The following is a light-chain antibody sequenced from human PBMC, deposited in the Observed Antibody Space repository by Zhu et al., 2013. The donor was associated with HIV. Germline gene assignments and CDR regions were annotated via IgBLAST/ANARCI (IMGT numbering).Light chain of an antibody. CDR1: QSVGNNY. J-gene: IGKJ2*01. Sequence: IVLTQSPGTLSLSAGERATLSCRASQSVGNNYLAWYQQKPGQAPRLLIYDASNRATGIPDRFSGGGSGTDFALTISRLEPEDFAVYYCQQYGRTPYTFGQGTKLEI. CDR2: DAS. V-gene: IGKV3-20*01. CDR3: QQYGRTPYT.